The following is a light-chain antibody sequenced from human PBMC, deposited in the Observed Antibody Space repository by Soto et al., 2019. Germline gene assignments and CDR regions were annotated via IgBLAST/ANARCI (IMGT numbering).Light chain of an antibody. CDR2: GNN. J-gene: IGLJ1*01. Sequence: QSVLTQPASVSGSPGQSITISCTGTSSDVGSYNLVSWYQQLPGTAPKLLIYGNNNRPSGVPDRFSGSKSGSSASLAITGLQAEDEADYYCQSYDSSLSRVFGTGTKVTVL. V-gene: IGLV1-40*01. CDR3: QSYDSSLSRV. CDR1: SSDVGSYNL.